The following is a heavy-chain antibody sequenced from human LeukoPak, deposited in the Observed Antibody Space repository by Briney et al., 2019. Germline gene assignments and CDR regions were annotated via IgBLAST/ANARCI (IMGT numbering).Heavy chain of an antibody. J-gene: IGHJ4*02. V-gene: IGHV3-72*01. CDR3: ARSTRGSLDY. Sequence: PGGSLRLSCAASGFTFSSYWMSWVRQAPGKGLEWVGRITNKPNGYSTDYATSVKGRFTISRDDSENSVYLQMNSLKTDDTAMYYCARSTRGSLDYWGQGTLVTVSS. CDR2: ITNKPNGYST. D-gene: IGHD3-10*01. CDR1: GFTFSSYW.